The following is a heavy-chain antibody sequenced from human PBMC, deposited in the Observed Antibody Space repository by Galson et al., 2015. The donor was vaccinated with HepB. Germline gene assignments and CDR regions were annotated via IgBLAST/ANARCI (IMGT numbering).Heavy chain of an antibody. CDR1: GFTFSSYA. Sequence: SLRLSCAASGFTFSSYAMSWVRQAPGKGLEWVSAISGSGGSTYYADSVKGRFTISRDNSKNTLYLQMNSLRAEDTAVYYCAKAGKGELRFDYWGQGTLVPVSS. J-gene: IGHJ4*02. V-gene: IGHV3-23*01. CDR3: AKAGKGELRFDY. D-gene: IGHD1-26*01. CDR2: ISGSGGST.